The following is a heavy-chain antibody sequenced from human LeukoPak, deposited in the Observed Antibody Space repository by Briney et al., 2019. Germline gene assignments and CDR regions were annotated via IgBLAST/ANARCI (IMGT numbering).Heavy chain of an antibody. CDR1: GFTFSSYN. D-gene: IGHD2-21*02. CDR2: ISSSSSYI. J-gene: IGHJ3*02. CDR3: ARDQATYCGGDCYSYAFDI. Sequence: PGGSLRLSCAASGFTFSSYNMNWVRQAPGKGLEWVSSISSSSSYIYYADSVKGRFTISRDNAKNSLYLQMNSLRAEDTAVYYCARDQATYCGGDCYSYAFDIWGQGTMVTVSS. V-gene: IGHV3-21*01.